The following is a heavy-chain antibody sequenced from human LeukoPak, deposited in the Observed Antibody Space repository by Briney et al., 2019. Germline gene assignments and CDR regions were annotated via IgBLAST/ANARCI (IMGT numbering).Heavy chain of an antibody. D-gene: IGHD6-13*01. V-gene: IGHV3-74*01. CDR1: GFTFSSYW. Sequence: TGGSLRLSCAASGFTFSSYWMHWVRQAPGKGLVWVSRINSDGSSTSYADSVKGRFTISRDNAKNTLYLQMNSLRAEDTAVYYCAKGAVRSSSWYWDPRDDYFDYWGQGTLVTVSS. J-gene: IGHJ4*02. CDR2: INSDGSST. CDR3: AKGAVRSSSWYWDPRDDYFDY.